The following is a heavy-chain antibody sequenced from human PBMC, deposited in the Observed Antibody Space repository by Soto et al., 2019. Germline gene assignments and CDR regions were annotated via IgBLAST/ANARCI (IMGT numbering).Heavy chain of an antibody. Sequence: QVQLVQSGAEVKKPGSSVKVSCKASGGTFSSYAISWVRQAPGQGLEWMGGIIPIFGTANYAQKFQGRVTITADEXXSXAXXELSSLRSEDTAVYYCARDEVVRGPTDYYYYGMDVWGQGTTVTVSS. J-gene: IGHJ6*02. D-gene: IGHD3-10*01. V-gene: IGHV1-69*12. CDR1: GGTFSSYA. CDR3: ARDEVVRGPTDYYYYGMDV. CDR2: IIPIFGTA.